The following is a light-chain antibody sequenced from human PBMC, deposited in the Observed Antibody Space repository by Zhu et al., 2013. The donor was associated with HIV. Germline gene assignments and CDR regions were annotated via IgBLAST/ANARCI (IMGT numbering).Light chain of an antibody. CDR2: GAS. CDR1: QTINSW. Sequence: DIQMTQSPSTLSASVGDRVTITCQASQTINSWLAWFQQKPGKAPKLLIYGASTLENGVPSRFSGSGSATYFTLTISNLQPDDFATYYCQHYNSYSWTFGQGTKVEIK. V-gene: IGKV1-5*01. J-gene: IGKJ1*01. CDR3: QHYNSYSWT.